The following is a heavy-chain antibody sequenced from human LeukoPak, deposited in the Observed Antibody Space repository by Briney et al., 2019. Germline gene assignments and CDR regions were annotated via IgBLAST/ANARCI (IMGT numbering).Heavy chain of an antibody. J-gene: IGHJ5*02. Sequence: SETLSLTCTVSGGSISSYYWSWIRQPPGKGPEWIGYIYYSGSTNYNPSLKSRVTISVDTSKNQFSLKLSPVTAADTAVYYCAGGPIVVVPAYWFDPWGQETLVTVSS. V-gene: IGHV4-59*01. CDR2: IYYSGST. D-gene: IGHD2-2*01. CDR1: GGSISSYY. CDR3: AGGPIVVVPAYWFDP.